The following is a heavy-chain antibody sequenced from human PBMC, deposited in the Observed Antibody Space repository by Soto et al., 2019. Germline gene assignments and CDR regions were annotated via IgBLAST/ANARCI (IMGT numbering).Heavy chain of an antibody. D-gene: IGHD3-3*01. J-gene: IGHJ4*02. CDR2: IYYSGST. Sequence: QVQLQESGPGLVKPSQTLSLTCTVSGGSISSGGYYWSWIRQHPGKGLEWIGYIYYSGSTYYNPSLKSRVTISVDTSKNQFSLKLSSVTAADTAVYYCARGSSPFWSGYYRTHFDYWGQGTLVTVSS. CDR3: ARGSSPFWSGYYRTHFDY. V-gene: IGHV4-31*03. CDR1: GGSISSGGYY.